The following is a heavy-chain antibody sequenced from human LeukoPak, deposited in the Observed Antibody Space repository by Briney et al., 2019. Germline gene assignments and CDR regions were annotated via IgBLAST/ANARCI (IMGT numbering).Heavy chain of an antibody. J-gene: IGHJ6*03. Sequence: GGCLRLSCEVSGFTSYRHSMSWVREAPGKRLEGGAKIKEDGSEKDYVESVKGRFPISRDNAKNTVFLQMNSLRADDTSVYYCVRESGDYGSADMAGYYYYMDVWAKGTTVTVSS. D-gene: IGHD3-10*01. CDR2: IKEDGSEK. V-gene: IGHV3-7*01. CDR1: GFTSYRHS. CDR3: VRESGDYGSADMAGYYYYMDV.